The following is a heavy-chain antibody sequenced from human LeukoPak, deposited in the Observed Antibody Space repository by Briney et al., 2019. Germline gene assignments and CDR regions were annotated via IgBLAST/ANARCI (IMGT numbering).Heavy chain of an antibody. D-gene: IGHD6-19*01. CDR2: INPIDGRT. V-gene: IGHV1-46*01. J-gene: IGHJ5*01. Sequence: ASVKVSCKASGFTFTSYYMHWVRQAPGQGLEWMGVINPIDGRTTYAQNFQGRVIVTRDTSTNTVYLELSSLTFDDTAVYYCARGPFGYSSGWFDYWGQGTLVTVSS. CDR1: GFTFTSYY. CDR3: ARGPFGYSSGWFDY.